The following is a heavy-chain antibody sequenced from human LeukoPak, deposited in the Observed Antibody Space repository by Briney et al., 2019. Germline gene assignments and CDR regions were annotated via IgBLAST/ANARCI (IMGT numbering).Heavy chain of an antibody. CDR1: GYTFTSYG. D-gene: IGHD3-22*01. V-gene: IGHV1-18*01. CDR3: ARVVVTPRGMDV. J-gene: IGHJ6*02. CDR2: ISAYNGNT. Sequence: VASANASCKASGYTFTSYGISWVRQAPGQGLEWIGWISAYNGNTNYAQKLQGRVTMTTDTSTSTAYMELRSLRSDDTAVYYCARVVVTPRGMDVWGQGTTVTVSS.